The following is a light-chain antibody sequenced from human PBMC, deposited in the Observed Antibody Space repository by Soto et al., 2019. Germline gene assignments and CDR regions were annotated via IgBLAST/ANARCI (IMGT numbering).Light chain of an antibody. Sequence: EIVLTQSPGTLSLSPGERATLSCRASQSVSSIYLAWYQQKPGQAPRLLIYGASSRTTGIPDRFSGSGSGTDFXLTISRLVSEDFAVYYCQQYGSSRWTFGQGTKVDI. CDR1: QSVSSIY. CDR2: GAS. V-gene: IGKV3-20*01. CDR3: QQYGSSRWT. J-gene: IGKJ1*01.